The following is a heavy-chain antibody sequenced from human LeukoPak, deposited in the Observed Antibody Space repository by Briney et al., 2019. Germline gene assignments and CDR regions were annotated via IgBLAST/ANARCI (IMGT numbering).Heavy chain of an antibody. V-gene: IGHV3-21*01. CDR3: ARGDSSSWYLFDY. CDR1: GFTFSSYS. J-gene: IGHJ4*02. Sequence: PGGSLRLSCAASGFTFSSYSMNWVRQAPGKGLEWVSSISSSSSYIYYADSVKGRFTISRDNAKNSLYLQMTSLRAEDTAVYYCARGDSSSWYLFDYWGQGTLVTVSS. CDR2: ISSSSSYI. D-gene: IGHD6-13*01.